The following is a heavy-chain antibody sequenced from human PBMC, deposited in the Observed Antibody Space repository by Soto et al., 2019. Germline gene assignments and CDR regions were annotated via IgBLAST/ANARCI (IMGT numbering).Heavy chain of an antibody. CDR3: ARRGYCSGGSCAFYSFDY. CDR1: GGSISSSSYY. Sequence: PSETLSLTCTVSGGSISSSSYYWGWIRQPPGKGLEWIGSIYYSGSTYYNPSLKSRVTISVDTSKNQFSLKLSSVTAADTAVYYFARRGYCSGGSCAFYSFDYWGQGTLVTVSS. CDR2: IYYSGST. V-gene: IGHV4-39*01. J-gene: IGHJ4*02. D-gene: IGHD2-15*01.